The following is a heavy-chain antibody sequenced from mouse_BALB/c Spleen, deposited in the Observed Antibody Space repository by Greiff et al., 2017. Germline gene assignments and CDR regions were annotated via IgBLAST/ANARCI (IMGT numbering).Heavy chain of an antibody. CDR3: AGNYFDY. CDR1: GYTFTSYW. CDR2: IYPGDGDT. J-gene: IGHJ2*01. Sequence: VQLQQSGAELARPGASVKLSCKASGYTFTSYWMQWVKQRPGQGLEWIGAIYPGDGDTRYTQKFKGKATLTADKSSSTAYMQLSSLASEDSAVYYCAGNYFDYWGQGTTLTVSS. V-gene: IGHV1-87*01.